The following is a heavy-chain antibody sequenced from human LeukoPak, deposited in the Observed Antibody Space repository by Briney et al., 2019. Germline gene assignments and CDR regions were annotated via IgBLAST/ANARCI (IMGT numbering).Heavy chain of an antibody. CDR3: ARDSDDSSGYYYR. Sequence: ASVKVSCKASGYTFTGCYMHWVRQAPGQGLEWMGWINPNSGGTNYAQKFQGRVTMTRDTSISTAYMELSRLRSDDTAVYYCARDSDDSSGYYYRWGQGTLVTVSS. CDR2: INPNSGGT. V-gene: IGHV1-2*02. CDR1: GYTFTGCY. J-gene: IGHJ5*02. D-gene: IGHD3-22*01.